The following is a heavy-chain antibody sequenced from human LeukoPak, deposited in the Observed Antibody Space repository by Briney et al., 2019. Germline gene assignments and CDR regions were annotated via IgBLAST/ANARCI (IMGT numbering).Heavy chain of an antibody. J-gene: IGHJ6*02. CDR1: GYTFTCYG. Sequence: ASVTVSCMASGYTFTCYGISWLRQAPGQGREWMGWISAYNGNTNYAQKLQGRVTITTETSTSTAYMELRRLRSDDTAVYYCARDGYYYGSGSLPHYYCGMDVWGQGTTVTVSS. CDR3: ARDGYYYGSGSLPHYYCGMDV. D-gene: IGHD3-10*01. CDR2: ISAYNGNT. V-gene: IGHV1-18*01.